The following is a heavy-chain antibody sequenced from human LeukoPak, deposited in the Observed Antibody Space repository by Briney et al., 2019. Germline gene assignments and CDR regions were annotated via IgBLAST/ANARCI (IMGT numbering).Heavy chain of an antibody. CDR2: IYYSGST. CDR3: ARHVDATVRFDP. V-gene: IGHV4-39*01. J-gene: IGHJ5*02. D-gene: IGHD4-11*01. Sequence: PSETLSLTCTVSGGSISSSSYYWGWIRRPPGKGLEWIGSIYYSGSTYYNSSLKSRVTISVDTSKKQFSLNLTSVTAADTAVYYCARHVDATVRFDPWGQGTLVTVSS. CDR1: GGSISSSSYY.